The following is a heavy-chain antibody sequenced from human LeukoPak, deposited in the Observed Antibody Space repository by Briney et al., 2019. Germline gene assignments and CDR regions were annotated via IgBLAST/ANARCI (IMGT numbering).Heavy chain of an antibody. CDR2: IYHSGST. Sequence: SETLSLTCAVSGYSISSGYYWGWIRQPPGKGVEWIGSIYHSGSTYYNPSLKSRVTISVDTSKNQFSLKLSSVTAADTAVYYCARHGTMIVVVITHPFDYWGQGTLVTVSS. D-gene: IGHD3-22*01. J-gene: IGHJ4*02. CDR1: GYSISSGYY. CDR3: ARHGTMIVVVITHPFDY. V-gene: IGHV4-38-2*01.